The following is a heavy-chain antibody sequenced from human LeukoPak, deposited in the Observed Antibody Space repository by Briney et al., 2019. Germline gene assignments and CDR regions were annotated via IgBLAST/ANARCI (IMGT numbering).Heavy chain of an antibody. Sequence: ASVKLSCKASGYTFTSYYMHWVRQAPGQGLEWMGIISPSGGSTSYAQKFRDRVTMTRDTSTHTVYMERSSLRSEGTAVYYCAGGRGVAYDYVWGCYRYALDYWGQGTLVTVSS. V-gene: IGHV1-46*01. D-gene: IGHD3-16*02. J-gene: IGHJ4*02. CDR3: AGGRGVAYDYVWGCYRYALDY. CDR1: GYTFTSYY. CDR2: ISPSGGST.